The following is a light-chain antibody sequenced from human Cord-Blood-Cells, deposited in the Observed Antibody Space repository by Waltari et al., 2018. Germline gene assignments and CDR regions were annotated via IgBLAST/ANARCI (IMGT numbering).Light chain of an antibody. CDR2: DVS. V-gene: IGLV2-14*01. Sequence: QSALTQPASVSGSPGQSITISCTGTSSDVGGYNYVSWYQQHPGKAPKPMIYDVSNRPSGVSMRFAGSKSGNTASLTISGRQAEDEAEYYCSSYTSSSTLVFGGGTKLTVL. CDR1: SSDVGGYNY. CDR3: SSYTSSSTLV. J-gene: IGLJ2*01.